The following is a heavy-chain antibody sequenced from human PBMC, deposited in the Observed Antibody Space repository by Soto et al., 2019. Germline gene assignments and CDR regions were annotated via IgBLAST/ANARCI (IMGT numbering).Heavy chain of an antibody. D-gene: IGHD2-8*01. CDR1: GGSISSGDYY. CDR3: AREYCTNGVCPQGVWFYP. J-gene: IGHJ5*02. CDR2: IYYSGST. V-gene: IGHV4-30-4*01. Sequence: SETLSLTCTVSGGSISSGDYYWSWIRQPPGKGLEWIGYIYYSGSTYYNPSLKSRVTISVDTSKNQFSLKLSSVTAADTAVYYCAREYCTNGVCPQGVWFYPWGQGTLVTVSS.